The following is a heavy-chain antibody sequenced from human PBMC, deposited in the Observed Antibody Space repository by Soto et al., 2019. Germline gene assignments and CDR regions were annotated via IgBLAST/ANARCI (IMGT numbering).Heavy chain of an antibody. Sequence: QVQLVESGGGVVQPGRSLRLSCAASGFTFSSYAMHWVRQAPGKGLEWVADISYDGSDYYYADSVKGRFTISRDNSKNTLDLQMNSLRPQDTAVYYCVIVASNTAGLALFNFWGQGTLVTVSS. J-gene: IGHJ4*02. CDR3: VIVASNTAGLALFNF. CDR2: ISYDGSDY. V-gene: IGHV3-30-3*01. D-gene: IGHD6-19*01. CDR1: GFTFSSYA.